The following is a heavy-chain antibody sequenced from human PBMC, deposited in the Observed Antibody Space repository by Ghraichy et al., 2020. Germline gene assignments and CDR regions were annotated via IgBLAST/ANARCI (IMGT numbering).Heavy chain of an antibody. CDR2: AYYRSKWNN. Sequence: SQTLSLTCAISGDSVSTTTAAWHWISQSPSRGLEWLGRAYYRSKWNNDYALFVKSRLTINPDTSKNQISLQLNSVTPDDTAMYYCARGLERRFDYWGQGTLVTVSS. CDR3: ARGLERRFDY. D-gene: IGHD1-1*01. CDR1: GDSVSTTTAA. J-gene: IGHJ4*02. V-gene: IGHV6-1*01.